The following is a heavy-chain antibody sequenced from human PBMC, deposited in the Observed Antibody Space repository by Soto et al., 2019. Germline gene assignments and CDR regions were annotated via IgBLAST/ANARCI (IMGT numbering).Heavy chain of an antibody. CDR1: GGSISSGGYS. Sequence: SETLSLTCAVSGGSISSGGYSWSWIRQPPGKGLEWIGYIYHSGSTYYNPSLKSRVTISVDRSKNQFSLKLSSVTAADTAVYYCARGSRDYYDSSGYYYGDYFDYWGQGTLVTVSS. CDR3: ARGSRDYYDSSGYYYGDYFDY. CDR2: IYHSGST. D-gene: IGHD3-22*01. J-gene: IGHJ4*02. V-gene: IGHV4-30-2*01.